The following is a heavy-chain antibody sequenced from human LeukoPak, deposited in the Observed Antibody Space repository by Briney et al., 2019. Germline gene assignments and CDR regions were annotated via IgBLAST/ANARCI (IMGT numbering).Heavy chain of an antibody. CDR1: GFTFSSYE. CDR2: ISSSGSTI. J-gene: IGHJ6*04. CDR3: ARNIVPAAVNYYYYGMDV. Sequence: PGGSLRLSCAASGFTFSSYEMNWVRRAPGKGLEWVSHISSSGSTIYYADCVKGRFTISRDNAKNSLYLQMNSLRAEDTAVYYCARNIVPAAVNYYYYGMDVWGKGTTVTVSS. V-gene: IGHV3-48*03. D-gene: IGHD2-2*01.